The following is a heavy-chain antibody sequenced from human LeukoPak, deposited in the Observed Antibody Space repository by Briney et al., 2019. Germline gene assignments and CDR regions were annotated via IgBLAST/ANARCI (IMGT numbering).Heavy chain of an antibody. CDR2: INHSGST. CDR1: GGSISSSSYY. D-gene: IGHD7-27*01. J-gene: IGHJ5*02. CDR3: ARGPGENLESHWFDP. Sequence: SETLSLTCTVSGGSISSSSYYWGWIRQPPGTGLEWIGEINHSGSTNYNPSLKSRVTISVDTSKNQFSLKLSSVTAADTAVYYCARGPGENLESHWFDPWGQGTLVTVSS. V-gene: IGHV4-39*07.